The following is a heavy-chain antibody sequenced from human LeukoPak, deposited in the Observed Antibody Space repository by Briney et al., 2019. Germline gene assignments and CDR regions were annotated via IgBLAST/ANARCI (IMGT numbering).Heavy chain of an antibody. CDR2: IYYSGST. CDR1: GGSISSGGYY. D-gene: IGHD3-3*01. V-gene: IGHV4-31*03. J-gene: IGHJ5*02. Sequence: SETLSLTCTVSGGSISSGGYYWSWLRQHPGKGLEWIGYIYYSGSTYYNPSLKSRVTISVDTSKNQFSLKLSSVTAADTAVYYCARDQPSGTFDRWGQGTLVTVSS. CDR3: ARDQPSGTFDR.